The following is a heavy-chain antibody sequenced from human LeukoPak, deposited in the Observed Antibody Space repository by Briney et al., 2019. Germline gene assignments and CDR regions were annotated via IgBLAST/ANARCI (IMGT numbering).Heavy chain of an antibody. CDR3: ASRPYYDFWSGYYAPFDY. CDR1: GGSISSGGYY. D-gene: IGHD3-3*01. V-gene: IGHV4-31*03. Sequence: SETLSLTCTVSGGSISSGGYYWSWIRQHPGKGLEWIGYIYYSGSTYYNPSLKSRVTISVDTSKNQFSLKLSSVTAADTAVYYCASRPYYDFWSGYYAPFDYWGQGTLDTVSS. CDR2: IYYSGST. J-gene: IGHJ4*02.